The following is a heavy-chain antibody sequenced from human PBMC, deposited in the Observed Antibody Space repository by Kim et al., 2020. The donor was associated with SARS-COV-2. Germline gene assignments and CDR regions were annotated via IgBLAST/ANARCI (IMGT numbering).Heavy chain of an antibody. D-gene: IGHD3-10*01. CDR3: AKQIDGMSSTFDS. V-gene: IGHV3-23*01. Sequence: ADSVTGRFTISRDNSKNTLYLQMNGLRVEDTAVYYCAKQIDGMSSTFDSWGQGSLVTVSS. J-gene: IGHJ4*02.